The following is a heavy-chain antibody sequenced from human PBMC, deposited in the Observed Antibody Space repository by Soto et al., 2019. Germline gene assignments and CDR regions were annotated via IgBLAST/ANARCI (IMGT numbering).Heavy chain of an antibody. Sequence: ASVKVSCKASGYTFTSYGISWVRQAPGQGLEWMGLISAYNGNTNYAQKLQGRVTMTTDTSTSTAYMELRSLRSDDTAVYYCARGRYCSGGSCYSGGVPPSDYWGQGTLVTVSS. CDR1: GYTFTSYG. V-gene: IGHV1-18*01. CDR2: ISAYNGNT. J-gene: IGHJ4*02. CDR3: ARGRYCSGGSCYSGGVPPSDY. D-gene: IGHD2-15*01.